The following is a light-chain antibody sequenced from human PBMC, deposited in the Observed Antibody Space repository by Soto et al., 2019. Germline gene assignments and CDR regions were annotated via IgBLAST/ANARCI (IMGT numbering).Light chain of an antibody. Sequence: EIVLTQSPATLSLSPGDRAVLSCRASQSVSRSLTWYQHKPGQAPRLLIYGASSRATGIPDRFSGSGSGTDFTLTISRLEPEDFAVYYCQQYGSLLTFGGGTKVDI. CDR2: GAS. CDR3: QQYGSLLT. CDR1: QSVSRS. V-gene: IGKV3-20*01. J-gene: IGKJ4*01.